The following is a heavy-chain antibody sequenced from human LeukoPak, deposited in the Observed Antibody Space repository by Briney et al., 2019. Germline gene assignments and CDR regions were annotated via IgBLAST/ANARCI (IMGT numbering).Heavy chain of an antibody. CDR2: VSADGTT. Sequence: AETLSLTCSVSGDSVTSSYWNWIRQPPGKGLEWIGYVSADGTTNYSPSLRSRLIMSVDTAKNDISLILMSVTAADTAIYYCARLDCVLEGCYNHWGRGTLVTVAS. CDR1: GDSVTSSY. CDR3: ARLDCVLEGCYNH. D-gene: IGHD2-15*01. V-gene: IGHV4-59*08. J-gene: IGHJ4*02.